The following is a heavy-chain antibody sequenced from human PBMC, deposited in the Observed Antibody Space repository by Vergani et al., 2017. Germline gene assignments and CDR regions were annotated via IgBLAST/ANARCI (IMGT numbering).Heavy chain of an antibody. Sequence: QVQLVQSGAEVKKPGASVKVSCKASGYTFNTYDINWVRQAPGQGLEWMGWMNPNSGNTGYAQKFQGRVTMTRDTSITTAYMELNSLGFGDTAVCYCARGQSGYCTGDICYIHPWFESCGRGTVVTVSS. V-gene: IGHV1-8*02. D-gene: IGHD2-15*01. J-gene: IGHJ5*01. CDR2: MNPNSGNT. CDR3: ARGQSGYCTGDICYIHPWFES. CDR1: GYTFNTYD.